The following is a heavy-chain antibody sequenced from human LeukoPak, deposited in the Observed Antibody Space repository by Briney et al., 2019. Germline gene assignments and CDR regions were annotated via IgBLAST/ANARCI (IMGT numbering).Heavy chain of an antibody. Sequence: ASVKVSCKASGYTFTGYYMHWVRQAPGQGLEWMGWINPNSGGTNYAQKFQGRVTMTRDTSIGTAYMELSRLRSDDTAVYYCARGLGSSGWLYYFDYWGQGTLVTVSS. D-gene: IGHD6-19*01. CDR3: ARGLGSSGWLYYFDY. CDR2: INPNSGGT. CDR1: GYTFTGYY. V-gene: IGHV1-2*02. J-gene: IGHJ4*02.